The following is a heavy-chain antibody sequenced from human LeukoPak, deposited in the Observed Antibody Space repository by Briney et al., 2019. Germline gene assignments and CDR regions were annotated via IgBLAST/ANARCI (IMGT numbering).Heavy chain of an antibody. CDR2: IYYSGST. Sequence: SSQTLPLTCTVSGGSISSGDYYWSWIREPPGKGLEWIEYIYYSGSTYYNPSIKSRVTISVNTAKNTFSLKLRSVAAADADWYSSARSADYAPFDSWGQGTLVTVSS. J-gene: IGHJ4*02. CDR3: ARSADYAPFDS. D-gene: IGHD4-17*01. V-gene: IGHV4-30-4*08. CDR1: GGSISSGDYY.